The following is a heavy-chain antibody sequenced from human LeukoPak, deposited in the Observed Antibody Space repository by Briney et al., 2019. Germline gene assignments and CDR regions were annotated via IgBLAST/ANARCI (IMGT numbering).Heavy chain of an antibody. CDR1: GGTLSSYY. CDR3: ARLESSGYSYYFDY. Sequence: ASVKVSCKASGGTLSSYYMHWVRQAPGQGLERMRIINPSGGSTSYAQKFQGRVTMTRDTSTSTVYMELSSLRSEDTAVYYCARLESSGYSYYFDYWGQGTLVTVSS. D-gene: IGHD3-22*01. CDR2: INPSGGST. J-gene: IGHJ4*02. V-gene: IGHV1-46*01.